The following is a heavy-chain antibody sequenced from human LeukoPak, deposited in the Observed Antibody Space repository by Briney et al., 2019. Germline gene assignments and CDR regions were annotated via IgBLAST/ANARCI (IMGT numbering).Heavy chain of an antibody. V-gene: IGHV1-24*01. D-gene: IGHD2-15*01. CDR2: FDPEDAEV. CDR1: GNTLTDLS. CDR3: AAEGQWSLVHYFNS. J-gene: IGHJ4*02. Sequence: ASVKVPCKVSGNTLTDLSIHWVRQAPEKGLDWMGGFDPEDAEVIYAEKFQDRVTMTEDPSTDTAYLELSSLRSEDTAVYYCAAEGQWSLVHYFNSWGQGTLVTVSS.